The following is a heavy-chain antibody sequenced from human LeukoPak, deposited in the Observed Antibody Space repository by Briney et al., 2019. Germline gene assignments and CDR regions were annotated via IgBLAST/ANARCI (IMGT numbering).Heavy chain of an antibody. J-gene: IGHJ5*01. CDR2: IYTSGST. V-gene: IGHV4-4*07. CDR3: ARLGSSSPGVNWFDP. D-gene: IGHD6-6*01. CDR1: GGSISSYY. Sequence: SETLSLTCTVSGGSISSYYWSWIRQPAGKGLEWIGRIYTSGSTNYNPSLKSQVTMSVDTSKNQFSLKLSSVTAAETAVYYCARLGSSSPGVNWFDPRGQGTLVTVSS.